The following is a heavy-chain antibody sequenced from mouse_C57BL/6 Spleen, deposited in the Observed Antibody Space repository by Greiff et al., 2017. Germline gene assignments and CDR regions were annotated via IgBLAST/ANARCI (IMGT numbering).Heavy chain of an antibody. V-gene: IGHV14-1*01. D-gene: IGHD1-1*01. J-gene: IGHJ2*01. CDR1: GFNITDYY. CDR3: TTRGGVVNDY. CDR2: IDPEDGDT. Sequence: EVKLQESGAELVRPGASVKLSCTASGFNITDYYMHWVKQRPEQGLEWIGRIDPEDGDTEYAPKFQGKATMTADTSSNTAYLQLSSLTSEDTACYYCTTRGGVVNDYWGQGTTLTVSS.